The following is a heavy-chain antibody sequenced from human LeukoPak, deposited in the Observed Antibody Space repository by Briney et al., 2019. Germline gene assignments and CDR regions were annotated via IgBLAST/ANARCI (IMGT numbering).Heavy chain of an antibody. J-gene: IGHJ4*02. D-gene: IGHD2-15*01. Sequence: GASVKVSCKASGYTFTSYAMHWVRQAPGQGLEWMGWITPSGGTNYPQKFQGRVAITRDTSITAAYMDLSRLTSDDTAVYYCAREFGHCSGDNCFYFFDLWGEGSQVIVSS. CDR2: ITPSGGT. V-gene: IGHV1-2*02. CDR1: GYTFTSYA. CDR3: AREFGHCSGDNCFYFFDL.